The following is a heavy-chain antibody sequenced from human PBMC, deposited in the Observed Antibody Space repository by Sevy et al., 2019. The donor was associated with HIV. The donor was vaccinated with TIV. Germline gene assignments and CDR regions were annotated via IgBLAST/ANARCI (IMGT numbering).Heavy chain of an antibody. CDR1: GFTFSSYW. Sequence: GGSLRLSCAASGFTFSSYWMSWVRQAPGKGLEWVANIKQDGSEKYYVDSVKGRFTISRDNAKNSLYLQMNSLRAEDTAVYYCAREGQEYYYGTGSPFDYRGQGTLVTVSS. CDR2: IKQDGSEK. D-gene: IGHD3-10*01. J-gene: IGHJ4*02. CDR3: AREGQEYYYGTGSPFDY. V-gene: IGHV3-7*01.